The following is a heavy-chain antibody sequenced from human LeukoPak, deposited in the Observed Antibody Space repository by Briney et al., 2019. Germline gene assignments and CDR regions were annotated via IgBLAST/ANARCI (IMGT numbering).Heavy chain of an antibody. CDR1: GYTFSIYW. CDR2: INEDGSTK. V-gene: IGHV3-7*01. Sequence: GGSLRLSCAASGYTFSIYWMSWVRQAPGKGLEWVANINEDGSTKYYVDSVKGRFTISRDNAKNSLFLQMNSLRAEDSAVYYCARDVYDSGRGAFDILGQGTMVTVSS. D-gene: IGHD3-10*01. J-gene: IGHJ3*02. CDR3: ARDVYDSGRGAFDI.